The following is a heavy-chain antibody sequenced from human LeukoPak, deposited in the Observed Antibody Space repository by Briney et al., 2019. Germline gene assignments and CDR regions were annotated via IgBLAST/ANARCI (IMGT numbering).Heavy chain of an antibody. J-gene: IGHJ4*02. CDR1: GFAFSNYA. Sequence: PGRSLRLSCAASGFAFSNYAMSWVRQAPGKGLEWVSGISGSGGSTYYADSVKGRFTISRDNSKNTLYLQMNSLRAEDTAVYYCAKDRWNTVMAHFDYWGQGTLVTVSS. D-gene: IGHD5-18*01. V-gene: IGHV3-23*01. CDR3: AKDRWNTVMAHFDY. CDR2: ISGSGGST.